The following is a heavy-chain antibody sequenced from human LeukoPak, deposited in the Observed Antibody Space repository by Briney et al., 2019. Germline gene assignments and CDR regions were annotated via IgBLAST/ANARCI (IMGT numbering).Heavy chain of an antibody. V-gene: IGHV3-15*01. Sequence: GGSLRLSCAASGFTFSNAWMSWVRQAPGKGLEWVGRIKSKTDGGTTDYAAPVKGRFTISRDDSKNTLYLQMNSLKTEDTAVYCCTTEAVIDAFDIWGQGTMVTVSS. CDR1: GFTFSNAW. CDR3: TTEAVIDAFDI. J-gene: IGHJ3*02. D-gene: IGHD2/OR15-2a*01. CDR2: IKSKTDGGTT.